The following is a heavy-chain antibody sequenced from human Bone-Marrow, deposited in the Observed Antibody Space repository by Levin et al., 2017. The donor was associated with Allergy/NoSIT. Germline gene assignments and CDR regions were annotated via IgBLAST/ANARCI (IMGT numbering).Heavy chain of an antibody. CDR1: GFTFSSYA. J-gene: IGHJ5*02. V-gene: IGHV3-30-3*01. Sequence: GGSLRLSCAASGFTFSSYAMHWVRQAPGKGLEWVAVISYDGSNKYYADSVKGRFTISRDNSKNTLYLQMNSLRAEDTAVYYCARGRSIVGARRAGWFDPWGQGTLVTVSS. CDR2: ISYDGSNK. D-gene: IGHD1-26*01. CDR3: ARGRSIVGARRAGWFDP.